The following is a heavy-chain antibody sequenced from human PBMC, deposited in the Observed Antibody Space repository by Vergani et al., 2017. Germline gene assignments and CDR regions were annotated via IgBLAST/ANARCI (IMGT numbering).Heavy chain of an antibody. J-gene: IGHJ6*02. D-gene: IGHD3-3*01. CDR1: GGSISSHY. CDR3: ARDDFWSGYPFLDYGMDV. V-gene: IGHV4-59*11. Sequence: QVQLQQWGAGLLKPSETLSLTCTVSGGSISSHYWSWIRQPPGKGLEWIGYIYYSGSTNYNPSLKSRVTISVDTSKNQFSLKLSSVTAADTSVYYCARDDFWSGYPFLDYGMDVWGQGTTVTVSS. CDR2: IYYSGST.